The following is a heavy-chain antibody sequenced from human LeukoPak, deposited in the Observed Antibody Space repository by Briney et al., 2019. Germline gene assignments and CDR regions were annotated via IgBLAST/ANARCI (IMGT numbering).Heavy chain of an antibody. Sequence: GGSLRLSCAASGFTFSSYSMNWVRQAPGKGLEWVSYISSSSDFIYYADSVKGRFTISRDNAKNSLYLQMNSLRAEDTAVYFCARDLAYALFDYWGQGTLVTVSS. CDR1: GFTFSSYS. CDR3: ARDLAYALFDY. V-gene: IGHV3-48*01. D-gene: IGHD3-16*01. CDR2: ISSSSDFI. J-gene: IGHJ4*02.